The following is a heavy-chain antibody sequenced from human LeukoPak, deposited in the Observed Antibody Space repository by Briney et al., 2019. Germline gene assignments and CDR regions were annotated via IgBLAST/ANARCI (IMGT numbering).Heavy chain of an antibody. V-gene: IGHV5-51*01. D-gene: IGHD3-16*02. CDR2: IYPRDSDT. CDR3: ARGRLGELSSIPYYFDY. J-gene: IGHJ4*02. Sequence: GESLKISCQGSGYSFTNYWIGWVRQMPGKGLECMGIIYPRDSDTRYSPSFQGQVTISADKSISTAYLQWSSLKASDTAMYYCARGRLGELSSIPYYFDYWGQGTLVTVSS. CDR1: GYSFTNYW.